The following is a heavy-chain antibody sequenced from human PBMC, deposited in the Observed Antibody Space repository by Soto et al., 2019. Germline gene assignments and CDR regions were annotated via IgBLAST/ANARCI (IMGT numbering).Heavy chain of an antibody. D-gene: IGHD3-16*01. Sequence: SETLSLTCTVSGCSISSYYWSWIRQPPGKGLEWIGYIYYSGSTNYNPSLKSRVTISVDTSKNQFSLKLSSVTAADTAVYYCARRGSRDRHYYYYYMDVWGKGTTVTVSS. J-gene: IGHJ6*03. CDR2: IYYSGST. CDR3: ARRGSRDRHYYYYYMDV. V-gene: IGHV4-59*08. CDR1: GCSISSYY.